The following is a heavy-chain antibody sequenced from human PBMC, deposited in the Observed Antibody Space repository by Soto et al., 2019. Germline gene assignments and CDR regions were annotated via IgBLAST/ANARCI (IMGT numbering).Heavy chain of an antibody. J-gene: IGHJ5*02. CDR3: ASDRRHPYCSSTSCPHINRFDX. V-gene: IGHV1-18*04. D-gene: IGHD2-2*01. Sequence: ASMKVSCKASGYTFTSYGISWVRQAPGQGLEWMGFISAYNGNTNYAHKLQGRVNMTTDTSTSTAYMELRSLRSDDTAVYYCASDRRHPYCSSTSCPHINRFDXWGQGTLVTVSX. CDR1: GYTFTSYG. CDR2: ISAYNGNT.